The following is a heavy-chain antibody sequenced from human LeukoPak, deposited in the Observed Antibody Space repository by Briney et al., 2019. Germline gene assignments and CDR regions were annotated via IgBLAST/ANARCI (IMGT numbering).Heavy chain of an antibody. V-gene: IGHV3-15*07. CDR1: GDSVSSSNW. Sequence: GTLSLTCAVSGDSVSSSNWWTWVRQAPGKGLEWVGRIYSKTNGGTTEYAAPVKGRFTISRDDSKSTLYLQMNSLETEDTALYYCTRGSITYDSSDFDQWGQGTLVTVSS. D-gene: IGHD3-22*01. CDR3: TRGSITYDSSDFDQ. CDR2: IYSKTNGGTT. J-gene: IGHJ4*02.